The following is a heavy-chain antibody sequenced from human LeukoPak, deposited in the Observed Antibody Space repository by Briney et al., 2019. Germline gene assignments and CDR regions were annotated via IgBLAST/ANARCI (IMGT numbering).Heavy chain of an antibody. CDR1: GGSISSYY. CDR2: IYYSGST. Sequence: SETLSLTCTVSGGSISSYYWSWIRQPPGKGLEWIGYIYYSGSTSYNPSLKSRVTISVDTSKNQFSLKLSSVTAADTAVYYCASSRAGRYYYDSSGYPMEFDYWGQGTLVTVSS. CDR3: ASSRAGRYYYDSSGYPMEFDY. J-gene: IGHJ4*02. D-gene: IGHD3-22*01. V-gene: IGHV4-59*12.